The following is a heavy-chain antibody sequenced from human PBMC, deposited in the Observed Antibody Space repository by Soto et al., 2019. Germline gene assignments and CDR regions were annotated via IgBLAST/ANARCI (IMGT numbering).Heavy chain of an antibody. Sequence: HLVQSGPEVKKPGASITVSCKTSGDPFTNFGLSWVRQAPGQGLEWMGWIATYNSNRNYAQKFQGRLTLTTDTSTSTAYMELKSLRYDDTAVYYCATVLRGVVNWFDPWGQGTLVTVSS. J-gene: IGHJ5*02. CDR2: IATYNSNR. CDR1: GDPFTNFG. V-gene: IGHV1-18*01. CDR3: ATVLRGVVNWFDP. D-gene: IGHD3-10*01.